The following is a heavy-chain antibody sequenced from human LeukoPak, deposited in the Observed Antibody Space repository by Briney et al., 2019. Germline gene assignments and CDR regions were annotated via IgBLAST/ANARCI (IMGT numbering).Heavy chain of an antibody. D-gene: IGHD2-15*01. Sequence: GGSLRLSCAASGFTFSSYTMNWVRQAPGKGLEWVSSISSSGTYIYSADSLKGRFTISRDNVKNSLYLQVNSLRAEDTAVYYCARDEVMVASSPSYWFFALWGRGTLVTASS. CDR2: ISSSGTYI. J-gene: IGHJ2*01. CDR1: GFTFSSYT. CDR3: ARDEVMVASSPSYWFFAL. V-gene: IGHV3-21*01.